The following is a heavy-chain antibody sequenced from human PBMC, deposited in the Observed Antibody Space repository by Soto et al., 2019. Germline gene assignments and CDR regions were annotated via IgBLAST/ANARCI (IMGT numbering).Heavy chain of an antibody. Sequence: SVKVSCKASGGTFSSYAISWVRQAPGQGLEWMGGIIPIFGTANYAQKFQGRVTITADESTSTAYMELSSLRSEDTAVYYCASEYSCSSPQGYYYYGMDVWGQGTTVTVSS. CDR3: ASEYSCSSPQGYYYYGMDV. CDR1: GGTFSSYA. J-gene: IGHJ6*02. D-gene: IGHD6-6*01. V-gene: IGHV1-69*13. CDR2: IIPIFGTA.